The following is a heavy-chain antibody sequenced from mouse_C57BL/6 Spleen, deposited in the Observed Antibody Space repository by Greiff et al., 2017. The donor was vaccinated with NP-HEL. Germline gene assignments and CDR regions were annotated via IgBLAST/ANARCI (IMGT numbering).Heavy chain of an antibody. J-gene: IGHJ2*01. CDR1: GYAFSSSW. CDR2: IYPGDGDT. Sequence: VQLQQSGPELVKPGASVKISCKASGYAFSSSWMNWVKQRPGKGLEWIGRIYPGDGDTNYNGKFKGKATLTADKSSSTAYMQLSSLTSEDSAVYFCAREGTMVTTFDYWGQGTTLTVSS. V-gene: IGHV1-82*01. CDR3: AREGTMVTTFDY. D-gene: IGHD2-2*01.